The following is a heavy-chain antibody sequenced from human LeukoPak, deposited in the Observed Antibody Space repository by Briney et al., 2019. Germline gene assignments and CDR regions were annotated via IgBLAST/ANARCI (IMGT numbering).Heavy chain of an antibody. V-gene: IGHV3-30-3*01. Sequence: PGTSLRLSCAAAGFSFSTYAVHWVRQAPGKGLEWVAVISYDGGNKYYADSVKGRFTISRDNSKNTLYLQMNSLTAEDTAVYYCARATRLRWLDYWGQGTLVTVSS. CDR1: GFSFSTYA. J-gene: IGHJ4*02. D-gene: IGHD4-17*01. CDR3: ARATRLRWLDY. CDR2: ISYDGGNK.